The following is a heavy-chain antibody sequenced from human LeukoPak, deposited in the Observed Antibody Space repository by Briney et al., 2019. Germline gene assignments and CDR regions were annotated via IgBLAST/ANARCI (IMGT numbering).Heavy chain of an antibody. V-gene: IGHV3-30*18. D-gene: IGHD6-13*01. J-gene: IGHJ4*02. CDR3: AKEGIAAAPASYYFDY. CDR2: ISYDGSNK. Sequence: GGSLRLSCAASGFTFSSYGMHWVRQAPGKGLEWLAVISYDGSNKYYADSVKGRFTISRDNSKNTLYLQMNSLRAEDTAVYYCAKEGIAAAPASYYFDYWGQGTLVTVSS. CDR1: GFTFSSYG.